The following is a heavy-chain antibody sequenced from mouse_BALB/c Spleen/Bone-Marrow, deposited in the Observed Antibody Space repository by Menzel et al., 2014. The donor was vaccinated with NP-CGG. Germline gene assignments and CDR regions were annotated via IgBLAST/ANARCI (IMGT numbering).Heavy chain of an antibody. D-gene: IGHD1-1*01. J-gene: IGHJ4*01. V-gene: IGHV1-63*02. CDR1: GYTFTNYW. CDR3: ARTRDGSSSYYAMDY. Sequence: QVQLKESGAELVRPGTSVKMSCKAAGYTFTNYWIGWVKQRPGHGLEWIGDIYPGGGYTNYNEKFKGKATLTADTSSSIAYMQLSSLTSEDSAIYYCARTRDGSSSYYAMDYWGQGTSVTVSS. CDR2: IYPGGGYT.